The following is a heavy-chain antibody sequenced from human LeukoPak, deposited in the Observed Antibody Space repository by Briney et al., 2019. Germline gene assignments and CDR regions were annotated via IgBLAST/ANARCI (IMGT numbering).Heavy chain of an antibody. D-gene: IGHD3-22*01. V-gene: IGHV1-2*02. CDR1: GYTFTGYY. Sequence: ASVKVSCKASGYTFTGYYMHWVRQAAGQGLEWMGWINPNSGGTNYAQKFQGRVTMTRDTSINTAYMELSRLRSDDTAVYYCARGGGTYYYDSSGYSLLPDYWGQGTLVTVSS. CDR2: INPNSGGT. CDR3: ARGGGTYYYDSSGYSLLPDY. J-gene: IGHJ4*02.